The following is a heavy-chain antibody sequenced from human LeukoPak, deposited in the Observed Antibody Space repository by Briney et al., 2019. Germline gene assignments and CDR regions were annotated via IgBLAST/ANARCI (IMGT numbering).Heavy chain of an antibody. Sequence: PSGTLSLTCGVSSGSISSGHWWTWVRPPPGKGLEWIGERHHGGTINYNPSLKSRITISLDTAKNQFSLTLTSVTAADTAVYYCAASSGWWRLDSWGQGTLVTVSS. CDR1: SGSISSGHW. J-gene: IGHJ4*02. V-gene: IGHV4-4*02. CDR3: AASSGWWRLDS. D-gene: IGHD6-19*01. CDR2: RHHGGTI.